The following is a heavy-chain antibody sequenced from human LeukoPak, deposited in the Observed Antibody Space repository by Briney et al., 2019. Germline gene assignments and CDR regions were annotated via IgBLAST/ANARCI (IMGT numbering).Heavy chain of an antibody. Sequence: GGSLRLSCAASGFTFSSYGMHWVRQAPGKGLEWVAFIRYDGSNKYYADSVKGRFTISRDNSKNTLYLQMNSLRAEDTAVYYCARDGAEAGPGYYFDYWGQGTLVTVSS. V-gene: IGHV3-30*02. CDR2: IRYDGSNK. J-gene: IGHJ4*02. D-gene: IGHD6-19*01. CDR3: ARDGAEAGPGYYFDY. CDR1: GFTFSSYG.